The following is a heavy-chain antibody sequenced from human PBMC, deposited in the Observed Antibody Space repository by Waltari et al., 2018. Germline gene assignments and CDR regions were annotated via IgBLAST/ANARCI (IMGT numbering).Heavy chain of an antibody. CDR2: IRYDGNIK. J-gene: IGHJ6*03. CDR3: AKDPYSNYDSYYSYMDV. Sequence: QVQLVESGGGVVQPGGSLRLSCAASGFAFRASGLPWCRQAPGKGLEWVAFIRYDGNIKNYADSVKGRFTISRDNSKNTLSLQVNSLGAEDTAVYYCAKDPYSNYDSYYSYMDVWGKGTTVTISS. V-gene: IGHV3-30*02. D-gene: IGHD4-4*01. CDR1: GFAFRASG.